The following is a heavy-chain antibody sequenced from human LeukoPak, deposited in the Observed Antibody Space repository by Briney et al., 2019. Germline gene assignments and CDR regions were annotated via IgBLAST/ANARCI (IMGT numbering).Heavy chain of an antibody. CDR3: ARDLGGQQAYFDY. D-gene: IGHD3-16*01. Sequence: GGSLRLSCVVSGFTVSSNYMSWVRQAPGKGLEWVSLIYSGGSTYYADSVKGRFTISRDNSKNTLYLQMNSLRAEDTAVYYCARDLGGQQAYFDYWGQGTLVTVSS. CDR1: GFTVSSNY. J-gene: IGHJ4*02. V-gene: IGHV3-53*01. CDR2: IYSGGST.